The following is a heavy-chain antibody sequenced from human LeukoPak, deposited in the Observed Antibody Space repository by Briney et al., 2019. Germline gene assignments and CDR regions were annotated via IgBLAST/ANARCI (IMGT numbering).Heavy chain of an antibody. V-gene: IGHV3-23*01. Sequence: GGSLRLSCAASGFIFSSYAMSWVRQAPGKGLEWVSAIGGSSGGTYYVDSVKGRFTVSRDNSKNTLYLQMNSLRAEDTAVYYCARRGSPSYYYYMDVWGKGTTVTVSS. CDR2: IGGSSGGT. D-gene: IGHD1-26*01. J-gene: IGHJ6*03. CDR3: ARRGSPSYYYYMDV. CDR1: GFIFSSYA.